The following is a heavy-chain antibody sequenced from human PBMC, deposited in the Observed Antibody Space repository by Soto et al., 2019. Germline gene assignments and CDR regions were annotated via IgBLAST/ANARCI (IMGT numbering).Heavy chain of an antibody. CDR2: ISSSGSTI. D-gene: IGHD6-13*01. V-gene: IGHV3-48*03. Sequence: PGGSVRLSCAASGFTFSSYEMNWVRQAPGKGLEWVSYISSSGSTIYYADSVKGRFTISRDNAKNSLYLQMNSLRAEDTAVYYCARGSSSWYLDAFDIWGQGTMVTVSS. J-gene: IGHJ3*02. CDR3: ARGSSSWYLDAFDI. CDR1: GFTFSSYE.